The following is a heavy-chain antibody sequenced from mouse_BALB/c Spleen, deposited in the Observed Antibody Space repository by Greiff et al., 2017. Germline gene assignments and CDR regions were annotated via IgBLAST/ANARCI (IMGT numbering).Heavy chain of an antibody. CDR3: ATSFITTVVATDY. Sequence: VQLQQSGAELARPGASVKLSCKASGYTFTSYWMQWVKQRPGQGLEWIGAIYPGDGDTRYTQKFKGKATLTADKSSSTAYMQLSSLASEDSSVYYCATSFITTVVATDYWGQGTTLTVSS. D-gene: IGHD1-1*01. CDR2: IYPGDGDT. J-gene: IGHJ2*01. CDR1: GYTFTSYW. V-gene: IGHV1-87*01.